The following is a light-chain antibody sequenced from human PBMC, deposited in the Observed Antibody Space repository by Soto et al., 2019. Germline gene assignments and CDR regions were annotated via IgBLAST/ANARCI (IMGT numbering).Light chain of an antibody. V-gene: IGLV2-23*01. J-gene: IGLJ1*01. CDR3: CSYAGSGTYV. CDR2: EGS. CDR1: SSDVGSYNL. Sequence: QSVLTQPASVSGSPGQSITISCTGTSSDVGSYNLVSWYQQHTAKAPKLMIYEGSKRPSAVSNRFSGSESGNTASLTISGLQAEDEADYYCCSYAGSGTYVFGSGTKVTVL.